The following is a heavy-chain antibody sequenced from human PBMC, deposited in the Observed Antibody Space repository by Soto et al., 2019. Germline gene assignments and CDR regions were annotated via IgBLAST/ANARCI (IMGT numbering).Heavy chain of an antibody. D-gene: IGHD2-2*01. V-gene: IGHV3-23*01. CDR2: ISDSGTT. J-gene: IGHJ5*02. CDR1: GFTFRTYA. Sequence: PGGSLRLSCAASGFTFRTYAMSWVRQAPGKGLEWVSTISDSGTTYYADSVKGRFTISRDNSRNALDLQMNSLRGEDTAVYYCVKGVEGFCSKPGCLYFPDSWGQGTLVPVSS. CDR3: VKGVEGFCSKPGCLYFPDS.